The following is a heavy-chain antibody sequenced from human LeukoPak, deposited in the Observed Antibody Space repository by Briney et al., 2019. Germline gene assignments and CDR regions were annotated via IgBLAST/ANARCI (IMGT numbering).Heavy chain of an antibody. V-gene: IGHV3-23*01. D-gene: IGHD6-19*01. CDR2: ISGSGGST. CDR1: GFTFSSYA. CDR3: AKGEAYRYSSGWYYFDY. Sequence: GGSLRLSCAASGFTFSSYAMSWVRQAPGKGLEWVSAISGSGGSTYYADSVKGRFTISRDNSKNTLYLQMNSLRAEDTAVYYCAKGEAYRYSSGWYYFDYWGQGTLVTLSS. J-gene: IGHJ4*02.